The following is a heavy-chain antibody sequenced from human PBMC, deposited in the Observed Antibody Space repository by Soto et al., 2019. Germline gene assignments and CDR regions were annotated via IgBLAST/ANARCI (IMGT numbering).Heavy chain of an antibody. J-gene: IGHJ4*02. CDR1: GFPFSNFG. CDR3: ARDKDNFDY. V-gene: IGHV3-33*01. Sequence: VQLLESGGVLVQPGGSLRLSCAASGFPFSNFGMHWVRQAPGKGLEWVALIWYDGSSEYYADSVKGRFTISRDNSKNTLFLQMNSLRAEDTAVYYCARDKDNFDYWGQGTLVTVSS. CDR2: IWYDGSSE.